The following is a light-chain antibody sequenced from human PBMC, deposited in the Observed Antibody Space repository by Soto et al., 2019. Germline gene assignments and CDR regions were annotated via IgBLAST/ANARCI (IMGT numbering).Light chain of an antibody. CDR3: QQYGSSPPIT. J-gene: IGKJ5*01. Sequence: EIVLTQSPGTLSLSPGERATLSCRASQSVSSSYLAWYQQKPGQAPRLLIYGASSRATGIPDRFSGSGSGTDFTVTISSLEPDDFAVYYCQQYGSSPPITFGQGTRLEIK. V-gene: IGKV3-20*01. CDR2: GAS. CDR1: QSVSSSY.